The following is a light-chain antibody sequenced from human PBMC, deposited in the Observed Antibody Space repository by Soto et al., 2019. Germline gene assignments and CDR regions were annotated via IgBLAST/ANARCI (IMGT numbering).Light chain of an antibody. Sequence: EIVLTQSPATLSLSPGERATLSCRPSQSVTTYLAWYQQKPGQAPRLLIYDASNRTTGIPARFSGSGSGTDFTLTSSSLEPEDFAVYYCQQRSNWPRGFTFGPGTKVAIK. V-gene: IGKV3-11*01. CDR3: QQRSNWPRGFT. CDR1: QSVTTY. J-gene: IGKJ3*01. CDR2: DAS.